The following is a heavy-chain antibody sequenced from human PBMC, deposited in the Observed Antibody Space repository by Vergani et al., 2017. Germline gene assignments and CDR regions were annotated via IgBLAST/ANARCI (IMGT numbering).Heavy chain of an antibody. Sequence: QVQLVQSGAEVKKPGSSVKVSCKASGGTFSSYAISWVRQAPGQGLEWMGGIIPIFGTANYAQKFQGRVTMTAAESTSTAYMELSSLRSEDTAVYYCARVIGATTLWYYYYYMDVWGKGTTVTVSS. J-gene: IGHJ6*03. CDR1: GGTFSSYA. V-gene: IGHV1-69*01. CDR2: IIPIFGTA. CDR3: ARVIGATTLWYYYYYMDV. D-gene: IGHD1-26*01.